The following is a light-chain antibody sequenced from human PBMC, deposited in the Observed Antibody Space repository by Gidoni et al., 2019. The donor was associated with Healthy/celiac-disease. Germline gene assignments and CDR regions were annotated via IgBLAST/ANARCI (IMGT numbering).Light chain of an antibody. J-gene: IGKJ2*01. V-gene: IGKV3-15*01. Sequence: EIVMTQSPATLPVSPGERATLSCTASQSVSSNLAWYQHKPGQAPMLLIYGASTRATGIPARFSGSGSGTEFTLTISSLQSEDFAVYYCQRYNNWYTFGQGTKLEIK. CDR3: QRYNNWYT. CDR2: GAS. CDR1: QSVSSN.